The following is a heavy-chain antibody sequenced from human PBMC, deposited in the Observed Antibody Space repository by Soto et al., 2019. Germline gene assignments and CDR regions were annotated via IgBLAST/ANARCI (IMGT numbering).Heavy chain of an antibody. V-gene: IGHV3-66*01. J-gene: IGHJ6*02. Sequence: VSLRLSCTASEGTSSSNYRSWVRQAPGKGLEWVSAIDTGGSTYYAASVKGRFTISRENSKNSLYLQMSSLRPGDTAVYYCTRGYYYGMDVWGQGTTVTVSS. CDR2: IDTGGST. CDR3: TRGYYYGMDV. CDR1: EGTSSSNY.